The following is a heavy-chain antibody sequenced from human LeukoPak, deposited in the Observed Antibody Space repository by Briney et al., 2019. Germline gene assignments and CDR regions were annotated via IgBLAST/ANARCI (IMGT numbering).Heavy chain of an antibody. CDR1: GYTFTDYY. J-gene: IGHJ6*03. Sequence: ASVKVSCKASGYTFTDYYLHWVRQAPGHALEWMGRISPKSGGTNYAQKFQGRVTVTRDTSISTAYMELSRLRYDDTAVYYCTRGYFYYMDVWDKGTTVTVSS. CDR2: ISPKSGGT. V-gene: IGHV1-2*06. CDR3: TRGYFYYMDV.